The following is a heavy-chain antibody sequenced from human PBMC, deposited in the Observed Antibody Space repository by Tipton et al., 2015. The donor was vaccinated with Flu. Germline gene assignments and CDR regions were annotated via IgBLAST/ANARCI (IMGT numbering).Heavy chain of an antibody. CDR1: GGSISSGGAY. V-gene: IGHV4-31*03. CDR2: IYYSGST. Sequence: LRLSCTVSGGSISSGGAYWSWIRQHPGKGLEWIGGIYYSGSTYNNPSLTSRVIISVDTSKNQFSLNLNSVTAADTAVYSGARDQGVGEELTYDHYGMDVWGQETTVTVSS. J-gene: IGHJ6*02. CDR3: ARDQGVGEELTYDHYGMDV. D-gene: IGHD1-26*01.